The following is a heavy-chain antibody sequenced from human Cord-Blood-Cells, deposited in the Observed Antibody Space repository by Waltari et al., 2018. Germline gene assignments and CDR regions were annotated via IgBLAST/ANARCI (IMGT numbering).Heavy chain of an antibody. J-gene: IGHJ3*02. CDR1: GGSISSSSYY. Sequence: QLQLQESGPGLVKPSETLSLTCTVSGGSISSSSYYWGWIRQPPGKGLEWIGGIYYSGSTDYNPSLKGRVTISVDTSKNQFSLKLSSVTAADTAVYYCARQEGRKGATDAFDIWGQGTMGTVSS. CDR3: ARQEGRKGATDAFDI. V-gene: IGHV4-39*01. D-gene: IGHD1-26*01. CDR2: IYYSGST.